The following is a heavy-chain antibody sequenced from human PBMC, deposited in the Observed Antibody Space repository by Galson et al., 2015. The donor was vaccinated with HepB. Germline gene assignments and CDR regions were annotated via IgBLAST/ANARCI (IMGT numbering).Heavy chain of an antibody. V-gene: IGHV4-59*08. Sequence: ETLSLTCTVSGGSISSYYWSWIRQPPGKGLEWIGYIYYSGSTNYNPSLKSRVTISVDTSKNQFSLKLSSVTAADTAVYYCASVTMGAAFDIWGQGTMVTVSS. CDR2: IYYSGST. D-gene: IGHD1-26*01. CDR3: ASVTMGAAFDI. J-gene: IGHJ3*02. CDR1: GGSISSYY.